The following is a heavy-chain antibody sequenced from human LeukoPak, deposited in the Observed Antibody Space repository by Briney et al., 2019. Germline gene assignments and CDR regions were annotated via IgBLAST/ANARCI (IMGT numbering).Heavy chain of an antibody. CDR2: ISYDGSSK. CDR3: ARDPAAKDYFDY. J-gene: IGHJ4*02. V-gene: IGHV3-30*03. D-gene: IGHD6-25*01. Sequence: GGSLRLSCAASGFTFSSYGMHWVRQAPGKGLEWVAVISYDGSSKYYADSVKGRFTISRDNSKNTLYLQINSLRAEDTAVYYCARDPAAKDYFDYWGQGTLVTVSS. CDR1: GFTFSSYG.